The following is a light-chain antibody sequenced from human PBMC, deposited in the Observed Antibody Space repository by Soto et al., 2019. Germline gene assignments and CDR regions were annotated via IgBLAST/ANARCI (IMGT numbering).Light chain of an antibody. CDR2: GAS. Sequence: EIVMTQSPATLSVSPGERATLSCRASQSVSSNLAWYQQKPGQAPRLLIYGASTRATGIPARFSGSGSVTEFTLTISSLQSEDFAVYYCQQYNNWPPWTFDQGTKVEIK. V-gene: IGKV3-15*01. CDR1: QSVSSN. J-gene: IGKJ1*01. CDR3: QQYNNWPPWT.